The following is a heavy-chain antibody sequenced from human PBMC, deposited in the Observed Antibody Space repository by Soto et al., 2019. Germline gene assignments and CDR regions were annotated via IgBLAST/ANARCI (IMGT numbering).Heavy chain of an antibody. V-gene: IGHV1-69*08. CDR3: ARDIAVAGKSFDY. J-gene: IGHJ4*02. D-gene: IGHD6-19*01. CDR1: GGTFSNYT. CDR2: IIPILGIA. Sequence: QVQLVQSGAEVKKPGSSVKVSCKASGGTFSNYTISWVRQAPGQGLEWMGRIIPILGIANYAQKFQGRVTITADKSTSTAYMELSSLRSEDTAVYYCARDIAVAGKSFDYWGQGTLVTVSS.